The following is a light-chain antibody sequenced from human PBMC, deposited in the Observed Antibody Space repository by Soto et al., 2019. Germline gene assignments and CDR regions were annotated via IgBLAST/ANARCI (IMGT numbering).Light chain of an antibody. V-gene: IGKV1-12*01. J-gene: IGKJ4*01. CDR3: QQANTFALT. CDR2: SAS. Sequence: DIQMTQSPSSVSASVGDRVTITCRASQGINKWLAWYQQKPGTAPKLLIYSASSLHSGVPSRFSGSGSGTDFTLTIISLQPEDVATYYCQQANTFALTFGGGTKVEI. CDR1: QGINKW.